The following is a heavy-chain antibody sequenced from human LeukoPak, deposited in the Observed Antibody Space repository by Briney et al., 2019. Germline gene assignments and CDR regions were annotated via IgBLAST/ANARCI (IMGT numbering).Heavy chain of an antibody. Sequence: GGSLRLSCTTSGFSFRDYAFSWVRQAPGKGLEWVGFIRSRAYAATTEYAASVKGRFTISRDDSRSIAYLQMSSLKIEDTAVYYCARGGDFGVPAPLGIDAFDFWGQGTMVTVSS. D-gene: IGHD2-2*01. CDR3: ARGGDFGVPAPLGIDAFDF. V-gene: IGHV3-49*04. CDR2: IRSRAYAATT. CDR1: GFSFRDYA. J-gene: IGHJ3*01.